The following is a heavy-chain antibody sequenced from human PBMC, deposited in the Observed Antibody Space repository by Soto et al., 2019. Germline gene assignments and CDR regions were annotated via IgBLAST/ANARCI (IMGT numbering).Heavy chain of an antibody. CDR1: GFTFSSYW. CDR3: ARVAVGEYSFDT. Sequence: EVQLMESGGGLVQPGESLRLSCAASGFTFSSYWMHWVRQAPGKGLVWVSRINPDGTTTTYTDPVKGRFTISRDNAENTLYLQMNSLRAEDKALYFCARVAVGEYSFDTWGQGTLVTVSS. J-gene: IGHJ5*02. CDR2: INPDGTTT. V-gene: IGHV3-74*01. D-gene: IGHD3-10*01.